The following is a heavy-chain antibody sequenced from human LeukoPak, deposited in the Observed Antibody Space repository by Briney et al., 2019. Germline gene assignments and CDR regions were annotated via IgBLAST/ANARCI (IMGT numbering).Heavy chain of an antibody. CDR3: ARHGDFPFTRYYYYMDV. CDR2: IIPIFGTA. J-gene: IGHJ6*03. D-gene: IGHD4-17*01. CDR1: GGTFGSYA. V-gene: IGHV1-69*05. Sequence: SVKVSCKASGGTFGSYAISWVRQAPGQGLEWMGGIIPIFGTANYAQKFQGRVTITTDESTSTAYMELSSLRSEDTAVYYCARHGDFPFTRYYYYMDVWGKGTTVTVSS.